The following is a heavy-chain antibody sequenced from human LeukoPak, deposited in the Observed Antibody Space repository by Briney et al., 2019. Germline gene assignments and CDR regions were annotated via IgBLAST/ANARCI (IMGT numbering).Heavy chain of an antibody. CDR2: IRSKAYGGTT. D-gene: IGHD1-26*01. CDR1: GFTFGDYV. V-gene: IGHV3-49*03. J-gene: IGHJ4*02. CDR3: TRAVPYSGSRYFDY. Sequence: GGSLRLSCTASGFTFGDYVMSWFRQAPGKGLEWVGFIRSKAYGGTTEYAASVKGRFTISRDDSKSIAYLQMNSLKTEDTAVYYCTRAVPYSGSRYFDYWGQGTLVTVSS.